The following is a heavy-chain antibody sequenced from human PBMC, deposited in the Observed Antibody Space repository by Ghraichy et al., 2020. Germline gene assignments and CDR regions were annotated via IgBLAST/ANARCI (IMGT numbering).Heavy chain of an antibody. CDR1: GGSFSGYY. D-gene: IGHD1-14*01. V-gene: IGHV4-34*01. CDR2: INHSGST. Sequence: SETLSLTCAVYGGSFSGYYWSWIRQPPGKGLEWIGEINHSGSTNYNPSLKSRITISVDTSKNQFSLKLSSVTAADTAVYYCARGSRGRKPYYYYYMDVWGKGTTVTVSS. CDR3: ARGSRGRKPYYYYYMDV. J-gene: IGHJ6*03.